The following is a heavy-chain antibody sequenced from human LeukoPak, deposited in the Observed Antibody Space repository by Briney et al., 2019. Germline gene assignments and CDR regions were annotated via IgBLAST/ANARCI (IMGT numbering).Heavy chain of an antibody. J-gene: IGHJ5*02. CDR3: ARRRAEGGSNGHYNWFDP. CDR1: GDSINAYY. Sequence: SETLCLTCTVSGDSINAYYWGWIRQPPGKGLEWIGYIYFSGAAKYTPSLKGRVTISVDTSKNQFSLKLSSVTAADTAVYYCARRRAEGGSNGHYNWFDPWGQGILVTVSS. D-gene: IGHD6-13*01. V-gene: IGHV4-59*08. CDR2: IYFSGAA.